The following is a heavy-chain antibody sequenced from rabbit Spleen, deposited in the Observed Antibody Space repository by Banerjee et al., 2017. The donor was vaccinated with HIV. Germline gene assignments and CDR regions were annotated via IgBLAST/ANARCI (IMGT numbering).Heavy chain of an antibody. CDR3: ARDLPTVIGWNLNL. J-gene: IGHJ4*01. Sequence: QLKESGGGLVQPGGSLKLSCKASGFTLSSYYMNWVRQAPGKGLEWIGYIDPVFGITYYASWVNGRFSISRENAQNTVFLQMTSLTAADTATYFCARDLPTVIGWNLNLWGPGTLVTVS. CDR2: IDPVFGIT. CDR1: GFTLSSYY. D-gene: IGHD2-1*01. V-gene: IGHV1S7*01.